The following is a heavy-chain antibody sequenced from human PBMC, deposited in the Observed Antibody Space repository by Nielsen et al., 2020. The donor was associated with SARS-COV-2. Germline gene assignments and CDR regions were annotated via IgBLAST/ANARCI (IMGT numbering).Heavy chain of an antibody. CDR3: ARARYPGGIVVVPAARVRYYYMDV. Sequence: GESLKISCAASGFTFSSYSMNWVRQAPGKGLEWVSSISSSSSYIYYADSVKGRFTISRDNAKNSLYLQMNSLRAEDTAVYYCARARYPGGIVVVPAARVRYYYMDVWGKGTTVTVSS. D-gene: IGHD2-2*01. CDR1: GFTFSSYS. CDR2: ISSSSSYI. V-gene: IGHV3-21*01. J-gene: IGHJ6*03.